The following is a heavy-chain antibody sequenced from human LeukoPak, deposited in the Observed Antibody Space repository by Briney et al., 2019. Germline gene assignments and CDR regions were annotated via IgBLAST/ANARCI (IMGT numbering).Heavy chain of an antibody. V-gene: IGHV3-23*01. CDR3: AKERRQYQLLDDYYYMDV. Sequence: GGSLRLSCAASGFRFGSYNMHWVRQAPGKGLEWVSAISGSGGSTYYADSVKGRFTISRDNSKNTLYLQMNSLRAEDTAVYYCAKERRQYQLLDDYYYMDVWGKGTTVTVSS. D-gene: IGHD2-2*01. CDR1: GFRFGSYN. J-gene: IGHJ6*03. CDR2: ISGSGGST.